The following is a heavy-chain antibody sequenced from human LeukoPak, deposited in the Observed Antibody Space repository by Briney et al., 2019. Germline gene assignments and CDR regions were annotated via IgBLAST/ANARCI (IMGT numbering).Heavy chain of an antibody. J-gene: IGHJ2*01. D-gene: IGHD4-17*01. Sequence: SETLSLTCTVSGGSINSGDNYWSWIRQPPGKGLEWIGYIYYSGSTYYNPSLKSRVTISVDRSKNQFSLKLSSVTAADTAVYYCARSYGDWNWYFDLWGRGTLVTVSS. CDR2: IYYSGST. V-gene: IGHV4-30-4*08. CDR3: ARSYGDWNWYFDL. CDR1: GGSINSGDNY.